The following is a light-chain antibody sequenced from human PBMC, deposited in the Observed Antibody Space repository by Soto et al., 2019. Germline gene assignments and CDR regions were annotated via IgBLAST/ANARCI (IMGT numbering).Light chain of an antibody. CDR2: GAS. V-gene: IGKV3-15*01. CDR3: QHYNSYSEA. J-gene: IGKJ1*01. CDR1: QSVSSD. Sequence: EIVMTQSPATLSVSPGERATLSCRASQSVSSDLAWYHQKPGQAPRLLIYGASTRATGIPARFSGSGSGTDFTLTISSLQPDDFATYYCQHYNSYSEAFGQGTKVDIK.